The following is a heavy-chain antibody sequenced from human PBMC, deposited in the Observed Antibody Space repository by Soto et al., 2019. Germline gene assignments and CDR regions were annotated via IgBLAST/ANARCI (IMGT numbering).Heavy chain of an antibody. CDR1: GFTFSSYE. CDR3: APNSGYDYNWFDP. D-gene: IGHD5-12*01. Sequence: LRLSCAASGFTFSSYEMNWVRQAPGKGLEWVSYISSSGSTIYYADSVKGRFTISRDNAKNSLYLQMNSLRAEDTAVYYCAPNSGYDYNWFDPWAQGTLVTVSS. J-gene: IGHJ5*02. CDR2: ISSSGSTI. V-gene: IGHV3-48*03.